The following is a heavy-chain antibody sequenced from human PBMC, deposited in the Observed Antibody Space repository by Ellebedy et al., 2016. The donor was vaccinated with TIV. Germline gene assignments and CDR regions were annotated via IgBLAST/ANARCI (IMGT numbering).Heavy chain of an antibody. J-gene: IGHJ4*02. D-gene: IGHD4-23*01. CDR1: GGSISSSSYY. CDR2: IYYSGST. Sequence: SETLSLTXTVSGGSISSSSYYWGWIRQPPGRGLEWIGSIYYSGSTYYNPSLKSRVTISVDTSKNQFSLKLSSVTAADTAVYYCAREHVYGGNSFDYWGQGTLVTVSS. V-gene: IGHV4-39*07. CDR3: AREHVYGGNSFDY.